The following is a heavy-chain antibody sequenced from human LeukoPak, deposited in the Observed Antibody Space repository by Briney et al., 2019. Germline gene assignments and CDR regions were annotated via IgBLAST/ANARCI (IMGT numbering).Heavy chain of an antibody. Sequence: GGSLRLSCAASGLTFSSYWMSWVRQAPGKGLGWVANIKQDGSEKYYVDSVKGRFTISRDNAKNSLYLQMNSLRAEDTAVYYCARDTIVVVPDYWGQGTLVTVSS. D-gene: IGHD3-22*01. J-gene: IGHJ4*02. CDR3: ARDTIVVVPDY. CDR1: GLTFSSYW. CDR2: IKQDGSEK. V-gene: IGHV3-7*01.